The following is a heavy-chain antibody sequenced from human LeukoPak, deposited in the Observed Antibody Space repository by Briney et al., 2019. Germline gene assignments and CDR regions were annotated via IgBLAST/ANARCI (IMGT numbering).Heavy chain of an antibody. D-gene: IGHD3-10*01. CDR3: AKDPTLPANYYYGSGSYYKRYYYYGMDV. V-gene: IGHV3-23*01. J-gene: IGHJ6*02. CDR1: GFTFSSYA. CDR2: ISGSGGST. Sequence: GGSLRLSCAASGFTFSSYAMSWVRQAPGKGLEWVSAISGSGGSTYYADSVKGRFTISRDNSKNTLYLQMNSLRAEDTAVYYCAKDPTLPANYYYGSGSYYKRYYYYGMDVWGQGTTVTVSS.